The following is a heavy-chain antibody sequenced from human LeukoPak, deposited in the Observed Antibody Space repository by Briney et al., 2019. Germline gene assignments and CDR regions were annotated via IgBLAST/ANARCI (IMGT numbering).Heavy chain of an antibody. Sequence: PSETLSLTCTVSGGSISSSSYYWSWIRQPPGKRLEWIGYIHYSGSTNYNPSLNSRVTISVDTSKNQFSLRLSSVTAADTAVYYCARYGITIVRGGKYYFDSWGQGTLVTVSS. CDR3: ARYGITIVRGGKYYFDS. D-gene: IGHD3-10*01. CDR2: IHYSGST. V-gene: IGHV4-61*05. J-gene: IGHJ4*02. CDR1: GGSISSSSYY.